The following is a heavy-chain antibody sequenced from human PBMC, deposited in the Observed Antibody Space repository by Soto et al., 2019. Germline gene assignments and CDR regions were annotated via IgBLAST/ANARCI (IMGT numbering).Heavy chain of an antibody. Sequence: QVQLVESGGGVVQPGRALRLSCAASGFSFNTSGMHWVRQAPGKGLEWVAVIAFDGSQEFYGDSVRGRFTISRDNSKNTLFLQMTSLTPEDTAVYYCATKVRVTNYLYYGMDVWGQGTTVTVSS. J-gene: IGHJ6*02. CDR3: ATKVRVTNYLYYGMDV. D-gene: IGHD2-21*02. V-gene: IGHV3-30*03. CDR1: GFSFNTSG. CDR2: IAFDGSQE.